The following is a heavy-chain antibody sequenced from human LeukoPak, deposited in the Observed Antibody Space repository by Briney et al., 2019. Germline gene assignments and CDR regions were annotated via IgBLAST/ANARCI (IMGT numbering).Heavy chain of an antibody. J-gene: IGHJ2*01. Sequence: SETLSLTCTVSGGSISSGGYYWSWVRQPPGKGLEWIGYIYHSGSTYYNPSLKSRVTISVDRSKNQFSLKLSSVTAADTAVYYCARGEQLTFWGRGSLVTVSS. V-gene: IGHV4-30-2*01. CDR1: GGSISSGGYY. D-gene: IGHD6-13*01. CDR3: ARGEQLTF. CDR2: IYHSGST.